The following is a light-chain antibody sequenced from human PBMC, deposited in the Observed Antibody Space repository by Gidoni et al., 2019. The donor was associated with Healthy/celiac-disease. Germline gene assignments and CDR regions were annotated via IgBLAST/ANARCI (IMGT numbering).Light chain of an antibody. CDR1: QSISSW. CDR2: KAS. V-gene: IGKV1-5*03. CDR3: QQYSSYSRT. Sequence: DIQMTQSPSTLSASVGDRVTITCRASQSISSWLAWYQQKPRKAPKLLIYKASSLESGVPSRFSGSGSGTEYTLTISSLQPDDFATYYCQQYSSYSRTFGPGTKVEIK. J-gene: IGKJ1*01.